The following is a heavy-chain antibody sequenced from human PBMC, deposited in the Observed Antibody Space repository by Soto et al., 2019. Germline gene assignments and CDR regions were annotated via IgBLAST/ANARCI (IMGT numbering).Heavy chain of an antibody. Sequence: EVQLVESGGGLVKPGESLRLSCAASGFTFSNYNINWVRQAPGKGLEWVSSIRSRSIDMYYADSVKGRFTISRDDAKNSLSLPMNGLRAEDKAVYFCVRESYPAKAFDILGQGTMVTVSS. CDR2: IRSRSIDM. CDR1: GFTFSNYN. CDR3: VRESYPAKAFDI. D-gene: IGHD2-2*01. V-gene: IGHV3-21*01. J-gene: IGHJ3*02.